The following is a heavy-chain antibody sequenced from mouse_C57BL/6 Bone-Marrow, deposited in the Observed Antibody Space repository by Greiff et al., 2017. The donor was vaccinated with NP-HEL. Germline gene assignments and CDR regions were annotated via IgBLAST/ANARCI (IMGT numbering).Heavy chain of an antibody. Sequence: VQLKESGAELVRPGASVKLSCTASGFNIKDDYMHWVKQRPEQGLEWIGWIDPENGDTEYASKFQGKATITADTSSNTAYLQLSSLTSEDTAVYYCTQLGRGAWFAYWGQGTLVTVSA. CDR1: GFNIKDDY. CDR2: IDPENGDT. CDR3: TQLGRGAWFAY. D-gene: IGHD4-1*02. J-gene: IGHJ3*01. V-gene: IGHV14-4*01.